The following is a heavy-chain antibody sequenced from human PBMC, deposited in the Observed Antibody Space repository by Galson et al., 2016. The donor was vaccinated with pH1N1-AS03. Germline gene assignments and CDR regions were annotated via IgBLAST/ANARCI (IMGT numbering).Heavy chain of an antibody. J-gene: IGHJ4*02. CDR2: IWYDGSTK. Sequence: SLRLSCAASGFSFNTYGMHWVRQAPGKGLEWVAVIWYDGSTKYYGDSVKGRFIISRDNSRNTVYLQMKSLRAEDTAVYYCARADSGREFDYRGQGTLVTVSS. CDR1: GFSFNTYG. D-gene: IGHD1-26*01. CDR3: ARADSGREFDY. V-gene: IGHV3-33*08.